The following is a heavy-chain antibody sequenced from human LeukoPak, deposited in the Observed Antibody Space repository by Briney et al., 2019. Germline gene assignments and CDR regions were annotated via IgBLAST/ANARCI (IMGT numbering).Heavy chain of an antibody. CDR1: GYTFTDYY. V-gene: IGHV1-2*02. CDR3: ARDYNGYDDYRKWDY. J-gene: IGHJ4*02. D-gene: IGHD5-12*01. CDR2: INLKSAGT. Sequence: ASVKVSCKVSGYTFTDYYMHWVRQAPGQGLEWMGWINLKSAGTNCAQKFQGRVTMTRDTSTSTAYMEVSRLRSDDTAVYYCARDYNGYDDYRKWDYWGQGTLVTVSS.